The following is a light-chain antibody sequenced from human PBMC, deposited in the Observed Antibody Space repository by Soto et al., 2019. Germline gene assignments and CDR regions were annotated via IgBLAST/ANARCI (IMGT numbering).Light chain of an antibody. CDR2: GAS. CDR1: QTVSSNY. CDR3: KQRSDWPLIT. J-gene: IGKJ5*01. V-gene: IGKV3D-20*02. Sequence: VLTLSVGALSVNTGERATLSCRASQTVSSNYVAWYQHRPGQAPRPLIYGASSRATDIPDRFSGSGSGTDLTLTISRLEPEDFAVYYCKQRSDWPLITFG.